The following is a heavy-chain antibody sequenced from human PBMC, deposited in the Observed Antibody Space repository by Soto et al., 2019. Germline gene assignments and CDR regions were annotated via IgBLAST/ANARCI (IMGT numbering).Heavy chain of an antibody. Sequence: SETLSLTCTVSGGSISSYYWSWIRQPPGKGLEWIGYIYYSGSTNYNPSLKSRVTISVDTSKNQFSLKLSSVTAADTAVYYCARVGGGSTPGYWGQGTLVTVSS. CDR3: ARVGGGSTPGY. D-gene: IGHD3-16*01. J-gene: IGHJ4*02. CDR1: GGSISSYY. V-gene: IGHV4-59*01. CDR2: IYYSGST.